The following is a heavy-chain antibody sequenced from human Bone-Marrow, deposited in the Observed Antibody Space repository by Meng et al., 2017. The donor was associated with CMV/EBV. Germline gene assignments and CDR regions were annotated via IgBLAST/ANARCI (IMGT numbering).Heavy chain of an antibody. CDR1: GFTVSSNY. CDR2: IYSDGST. J-gene: IGHJ4*02. V-gene: IGHV3-53*01. D-gene: IGHD5/OR15-5a*01. Sequence: GGSLRLSCAASGFTVSSNYMSWVRQAPGKGLEWVSVIYSDGSTYYADSVKGRFTIFRDNPKNTLYLQMNSLRAEDTAVYYCARDVSYYWGQGTLVTVSS. CDR3: ARDVSYY.